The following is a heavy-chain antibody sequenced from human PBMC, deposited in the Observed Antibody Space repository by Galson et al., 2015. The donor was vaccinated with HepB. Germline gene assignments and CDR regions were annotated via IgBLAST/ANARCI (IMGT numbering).Heavy chain of an antibody. CDR2: ISGSDGST. CDR1: GFTFSIYA. D-gene: IGHD2/OR15-2a*01. CDR3: AKRLTTGNSLSYYYAMDV. Sequence: SLRLSCAASGFTFSIYAMSWVRQAPGKGLEWVSGISGSDGSTYYADSVKGRFTISRDNSKNTLYLQMNSLRAEDTAVYCCAKRLTTGNSLSYYYAMDVWGQGTTVTVSS. V-gene: IGHV3-23*01. J-gene: IGHJ6*02.